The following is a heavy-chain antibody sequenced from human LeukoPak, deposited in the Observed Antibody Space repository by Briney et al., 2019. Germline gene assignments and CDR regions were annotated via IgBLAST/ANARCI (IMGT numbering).Heavy chain of an antibody. CDR3: ARDNYYDSSGYCY. V-gene: IGHV1-18*01. CDR2: ISAYNGNT. Sequence: DPVEVSCKASGHTVTSYVISGVRRAPGQGLEWMGWISAYNGNTNYAQKLQGRVTMTTDTSTSTAYMELRSLRSDDTAVYYCARDNYYDSSGYCYWGQGTLVTISS. J-gene: IGHJ4*02. D-gene: IGHD3-22*01. CDR1: GHTVTSYV.